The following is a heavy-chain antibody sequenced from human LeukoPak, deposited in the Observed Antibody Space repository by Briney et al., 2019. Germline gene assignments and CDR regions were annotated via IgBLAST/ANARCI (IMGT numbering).Heavy chain of an antibody. CDR2: IYYTGNT. V-gene: IGHV4-39*01. Sequence: SETLSLTCTVSGVSISSSYSYWGWIRQPPGMGLGGIGSIYYTGNTYYNASLKSQVSISIDTSKNQFSLKLTSVTAADTAVYYCARQTGSGLFILPGGQGTLVTVSS. D-gene: IGHD3/OR15-3a*01. CDR3: ARQTGSGLFILP. J-gene: IGHJ4*02. CDR1: GVSISSSYSY.